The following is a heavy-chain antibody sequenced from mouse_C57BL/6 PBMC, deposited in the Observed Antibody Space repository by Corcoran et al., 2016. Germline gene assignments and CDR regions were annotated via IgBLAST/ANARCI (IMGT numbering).Heavy chain of an antibody. D-gene: IGHD1-1*01. CDR2: INTYSGVP. CDR1: GYTFTTYG. Sequence: QIQLVQSGPELKKPGETVKISCKASGYTFTTYGMSWVKQAPGKGLKWMGWINTYSGVPTYADDFKGRFAFSLETSASTAYLQINNLKNEDTATYFCARTHGSSMFAYWGQGTLVTVSA. J-gene: IGHJ3*01. CDR3: ARTHGSSMFAY. V-gene: IGHV9-3*01.